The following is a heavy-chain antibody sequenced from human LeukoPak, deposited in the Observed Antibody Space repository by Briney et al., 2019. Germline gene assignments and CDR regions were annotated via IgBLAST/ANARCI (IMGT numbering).Heavy chain of an antibody. D-gene: IGHD4-17*01. V-gene: IGHV3-23*01. Sequence: GGSLRLSCAASGFTFSSYAMSWVRQAPGEGLEWVSAISGSGGCTYYADSGKGRFTISRDNSKNTLYLQMNSLRAEDTAVYYCAKDRRAFGDSPDYWGQGTLVTVSS. J-gene: IGHJ4*02. CDR3: AKDRRAFGDSPDY. CDR2: ISGSGGCT. CDR1: GFTFSSYA.